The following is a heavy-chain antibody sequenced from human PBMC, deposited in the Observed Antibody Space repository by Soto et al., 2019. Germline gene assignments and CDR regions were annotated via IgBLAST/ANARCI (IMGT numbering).Heavy chain of an antibody. V-gene: IGHV3-30*18. CDR1: GFTFSSYG. Sequence: GGSLRLSCAASGFTFSSYGMHWVRQAPGKGLEWVAVISYDGSNKYYADSVKGRFTISRDNSKNTLYLQMNSLRAEDTAVYYCAKDLGIAVAPRGGYYYYGMDVWGHGTTVTVSS. CDR2: ISYDGSNK. D-gene: IGHD6-19*01. J-gene: IGHJ6*02. CDR3: AKDLGIAVAPRGGYYYYGMDV.